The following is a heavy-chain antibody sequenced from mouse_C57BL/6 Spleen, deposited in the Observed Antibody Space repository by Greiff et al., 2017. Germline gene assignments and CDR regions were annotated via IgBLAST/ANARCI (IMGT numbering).Heavy chain of an antibody. CDR1: GYTFTDYN. D-gene: IGHD2-3*01. CDR2: INPNNGGT. J-gene: IGHJ4*01. Sequence: VQLQQPGAELVKPGASVKLSCKASGYTFTDYNMHWVKQSHGKSLEWIGYINPNNGGTSYNQKFKGKATLTVNKSSSTAYMELRSLTSEDSAVYYCAPIYDGYDYAMDYWGQGTSVTVSS. V-gene: IGHV1-22*01. CDR3: APIYDGYDYAMDY.